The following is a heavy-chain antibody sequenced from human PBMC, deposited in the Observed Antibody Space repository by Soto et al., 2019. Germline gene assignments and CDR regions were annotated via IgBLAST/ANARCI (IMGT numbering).Heavy chain of an antibody. J-gene: IGHJ6*03. CDR3: ASQGGYYGDFSYYYYYMDV. CDR2: IYYSGST. CDR1: GVSISSSSYY. V-gene: IGHV4-39*01. D-gene: IGHD4-17*01. Sequence: ASETLSLTCTVSGVSISSSSYYWGWIRQPPGKGLEWIGSIYYSGSTYYNPSLKSRVTISVDTSKNQFSLKLSSVTAADTAVHYFASQGGYYGDFSYYYYYMDVWGKGTTVTVSS.